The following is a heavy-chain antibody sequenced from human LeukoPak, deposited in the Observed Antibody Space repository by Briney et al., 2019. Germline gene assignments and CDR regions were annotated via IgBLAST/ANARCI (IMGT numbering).Heavy chain of an antibody. CDR1: GFTFNTYE. J-gene: IGHJ4*02. V-gene: IGHV3-48*03. D-gene: IGHD1-7*01. CDR2: ISSSGSTI. CDR3: ARGGWNYVFNY. Sequence: GGSLRLSCAASGFTFNTYEMNWVRQAPGKGLEWVSYISSSGSTIYYADYVKGRFTISRDNAKNSLYLQMNSLRAEDTAVYYCARGGWNYVFNYWSQGTLVTVSS.